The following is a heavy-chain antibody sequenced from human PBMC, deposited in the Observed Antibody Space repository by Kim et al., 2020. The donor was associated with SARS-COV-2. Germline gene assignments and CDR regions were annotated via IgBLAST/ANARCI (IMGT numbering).Heavy chain of an antibody. Sequence: SETLSLTCAVYGGSFSGYYWSWIRQPPGKGLEWIGEINHSGSTNYNPSLKSRVTISVDTSKNQFSLKLSSVTAADTAVYYCARRPTYYYDSSGYYRPRVGAFDIWGQGTMVTVSS. V-gene: IGHV4-34*01. CDR1: GGSFSGYY. J-gene: IGHJ3*02. D-gene: IGHD3-22*01. CDR3: ARRPTYYYDSSGYYRPRVGAFDI. CDR2: INHSGST.